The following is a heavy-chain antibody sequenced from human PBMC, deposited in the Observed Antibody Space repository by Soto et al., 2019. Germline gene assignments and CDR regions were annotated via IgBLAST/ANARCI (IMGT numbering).Heavy chain of an antibody. CDR1: GFTFSSYA. D-gene: IGHD5-12*01. Sequence: QVQLVESGGGVVQPGRSLRLSCAAPGFTFSSYAIHWVRQAPGKGLEWVAVISYDGSNKYYADSVKGRFTISRDNSKNTLYLQMNSLRAEDTAVYYCARVLRDGYNCGFDYWGQGTLVTVSS. CDR2: ISYDGSNK. V-gene: IGHV3-30-3*01. CDR3: ARVLRDGYNCGFDY. J-gene: IGHJ4*02.